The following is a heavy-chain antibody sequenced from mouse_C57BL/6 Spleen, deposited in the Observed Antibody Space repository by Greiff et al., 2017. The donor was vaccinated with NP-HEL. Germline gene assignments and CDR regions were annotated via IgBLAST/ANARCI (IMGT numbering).Heavy chain of an antibody. J-gene: IGHJ3*01. CDR2: IWSGGST. CDR3: ARIPAAY. V-gene: IGHV2-2*01. Sequence: QVHVKQSGPGLVQPSQSLSITCTVSGFSLTSYGVHWVRQSPGKGLEWLGVIWSGGSTDYNAAFISRLSISKDNSKSQVFFKMNSLQADDTAIYYCARIPAAYWGQGTLVTVSA. CDR1: GFSLTSYG.